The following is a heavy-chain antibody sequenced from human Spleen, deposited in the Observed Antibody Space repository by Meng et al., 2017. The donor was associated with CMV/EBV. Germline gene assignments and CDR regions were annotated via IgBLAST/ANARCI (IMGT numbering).Heavy chain of an antibody. J-gene: IGHJ5*02. CDR2: INPSGGST. D-gene: IGHD5-18*01. CDR1: VYPFTRYY. CDR3: ARALGYGFDP. V-gene: IGHV1-46*01. Sequence: SCKASVYPFTRYYMHWVRQAPGQGLEWMGIINPSGGSTSYAQKFQGRVTMTRDTSTSTVYMELSSLRSEDTAVYYCARALGYGFDPWDQGTLVTVSS.